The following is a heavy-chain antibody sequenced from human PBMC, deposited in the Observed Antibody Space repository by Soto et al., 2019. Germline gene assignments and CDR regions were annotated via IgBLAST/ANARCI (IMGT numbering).Heavy chain of an antibody. CDR3: ASHPYGVMGYFDY. CDR2: MYSSGSN. V-gene: IGHV4-59*01. CDR1: GGSISSYY. J-gene: IGHJ4*02. Sequence: QVQLQESGPGLVKPSETLSLTCTVSGGSISSYYWSWIRQSPGKGLEWIGYMYSSGSNSYNPSLKSRVTISVATSTNPFSLKLTSVTAADTAVDYCASHPYGVMGYFDYWGQGTLVTVSS. D-gene: IGHD4-17*01.